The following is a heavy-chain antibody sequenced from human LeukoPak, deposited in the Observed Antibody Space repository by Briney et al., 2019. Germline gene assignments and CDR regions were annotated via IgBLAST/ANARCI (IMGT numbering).Heavy chain of an antibody. V-gene: IGHV3-30*18. J-gene: IGHJ6*03. Sequence: QPGRSLRRSCGASGFTFSYYGMHWVRQAPGKGLEWLAVISYDGSNTYYADSVKGRFTISRDNSKNTLYLQMNSLRAEDTAVYYCAKDLGYCSSTSCYWYYYYMDVWGKGTTVTVSS. CDR3: AKDLGYCSSTSCYWYYYYMDV. CDR2: ISYDGSNT. CDR1: GFTFSYYG. D-gene: IGHD2-2*01.